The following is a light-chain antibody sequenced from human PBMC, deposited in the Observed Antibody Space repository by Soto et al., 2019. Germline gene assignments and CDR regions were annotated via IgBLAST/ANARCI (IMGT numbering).Light chain of an antibody. CDR1: QSVSSY. CDR2: DAS. CDR3: QQRSNWRRLT. J-gene: IGKJ4*01. V-gene: IGKV3-11*01. Sequence: IVFTQSPATLSLSPGEIATLSCRASQSVSSYLAWYQQKPGQAPRLLIYDASNRATGIPARFSGSGSGTDVTLTISSLEQEDFAVYYCQQRSNWRRLTFGGGTKVDI.